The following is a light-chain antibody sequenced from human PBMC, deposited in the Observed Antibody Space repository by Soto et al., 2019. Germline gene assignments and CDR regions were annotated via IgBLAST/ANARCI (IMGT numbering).Light chain of an antibody. V-gene: IGLV2-14*01. Sequence: QSALTQPRSVTGSPGQSVTISCTGTSSDVGGYNYVSWYQQHPGKAPKLMIYDVSKRPSGVSNRFSGSKSGNTASLTISGLQAEDEADYYCSSSTSSSTRVFGTGTKLTVL. CDR1: SSDVGGYNY. CDR3: SSSTSSSTRV. CDR2: DVS. J-gene: IGLJ1*01.